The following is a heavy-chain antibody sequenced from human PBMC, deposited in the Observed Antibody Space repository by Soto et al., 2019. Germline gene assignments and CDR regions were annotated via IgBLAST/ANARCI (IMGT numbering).Heavy chain of an antibody. J-gene: IGHJ6*02. V-gene: IGHV3-11*01. D-gene: IGHD3-3*01. CDR2: ISGTGDTT. CDR3: AIGGGQIYYSGMDV. Sequence: LETLCYISGTGDTTSYADSVKGRFTISRDNAKNSLFLHLNSLSAGDTAVYYCAIGGGQIYYSGMDVWGQGTTVTVSS.